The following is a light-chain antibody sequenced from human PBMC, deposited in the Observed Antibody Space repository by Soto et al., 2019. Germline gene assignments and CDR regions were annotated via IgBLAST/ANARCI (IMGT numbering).Light chain of an antibody. J-gene: IGLJ1*01. CDR2: EVI. CDR1: SSDVGSYNL. V-gene: IGLV2-23*02. CDR3: CSYAGSSTYI. Sequence: QSALTQPASVSGSPGQSITISCTGTSSDVGSYNLVSWYQQHPGKAPKLMIYEVIKLPSGVSNRFSGSKSGNTASLTISGLQAEDEADYFCCSYAGSSTYIFGTGTKVTVL.